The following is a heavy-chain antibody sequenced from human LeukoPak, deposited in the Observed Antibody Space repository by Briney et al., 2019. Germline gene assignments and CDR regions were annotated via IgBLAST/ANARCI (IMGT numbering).Heavy chain of an antibody. D-gene: IGHD5-12*01. J-gene: IGHJ4*02. CDR2: ISGSGGST. CDR1: GFTFDDYA. CDR3: AKGVYSGWYYFDY. V-gene: IGHV3-23*01. Sequence: GGSLRLSCAVSGFTFDDYAMHWVRQAPGKGLEWVSAISGSGGSTYYADSVKGRFTISRDNSKNTLYLQMNSLRAEDTAVYYCAKGVYSGWYYFDYWGQGTLVTVPS.